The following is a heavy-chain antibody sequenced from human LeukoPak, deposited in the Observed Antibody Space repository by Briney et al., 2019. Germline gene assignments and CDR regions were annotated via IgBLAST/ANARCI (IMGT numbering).Heavy chain of an antibody. Sequence: GESLKISCKGSGYSFTSYWIGWVRQMPGKGLEWMGIIYPGDSDTRYSPSFQGQVTISADKSISTAYLQWSSLKASDTAMYYCARHLGWWLRRRSHYYYYMDVWGKGTTVTVSS. D-gene: IGHD5-12*01. CDR1: GYSFTSYW. CDR3: ARHLGWWLRRRSHYYYYMDV. J-gene: IGHJ6*03. V-gene: IGHV5-51*01. CDR2: IYPGDSDT.